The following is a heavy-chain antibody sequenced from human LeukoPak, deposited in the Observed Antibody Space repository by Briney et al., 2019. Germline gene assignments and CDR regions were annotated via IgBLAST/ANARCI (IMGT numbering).Heavy chain of an antibody. CDR3: ARERSGSPY. D-gene: IGHD3-10*01. CDR2: ISSGGSTI. V-gene: IGHV3-48*03. Sequence: GGSLRLSCAASGFTFSSYEMNWVRQAPGKGLEWVSYISSGGSTIYYADSVKGRFTISRDNAKDSLYLQMNSLRAEDTAVYYCARERSGSPYWGQGTLVTVSS. J-gene: IGHJ4*02. CDR1: GFTFSSYE.